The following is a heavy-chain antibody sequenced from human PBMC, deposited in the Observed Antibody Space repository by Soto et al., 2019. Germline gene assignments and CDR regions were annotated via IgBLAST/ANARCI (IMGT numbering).Heavy chain of an antibody. CDR1: GGSISSSSYY. Sequence: QLQLQESGPGLVKPSETLSLTCTVSGGSISSSSYYWGWIRQPPGKGREWIGSIYYSGSTYYNPSLKSRVTISVDTSKNQFSLKLSSVTAADTAVYYCARLDLQQLGFDYWGQGTLVTVSS. D-gene: IGHD6-13*01. V-gene: IGHV4-39*01. CDR3: ARLDLQQLGFDY. CDR2: IYYSGST. J-gene: IGHJ4*02.